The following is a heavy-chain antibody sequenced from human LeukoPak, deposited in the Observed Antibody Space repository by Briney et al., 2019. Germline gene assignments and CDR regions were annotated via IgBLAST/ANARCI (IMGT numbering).Heavy chain of an antibody. J-gene: IGHJ4*02. CDR3: ARGMDTAF. D-gene: IGHD5-18*01. V-gene: IGHV1-24*01. CDR2: FDPEDGEI. Sequence: ASVKVSCKVSGHTLTELSMHWVRQAPGKGLEWMGGFDPEDGEIIYAQKFQGRVTMTRDNSITTAYMELSSLRGDDTAVYFCARGMDTAFWGQGTLVTVSS. CDR1: GHTLTELS.